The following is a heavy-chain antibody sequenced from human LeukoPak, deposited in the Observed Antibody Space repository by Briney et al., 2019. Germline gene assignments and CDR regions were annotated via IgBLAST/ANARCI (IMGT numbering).Heavy chain of an antibody. CDR1: GFTFSDYG. Sequence: GGSLRLSCAAAGFTFSDYGMNWVRQAPGKGLEYVSAISSNGGSTYYANSVKGRFTISRDNSKNTLYLQMGSLRAEDMAVYYCARGDSMIVVVKGFDYWGQGTPVAVSS. J-gene: IGHJ4*02. CDR3: ARGDSMIVVVKGFDY. D-gene: IGHD3-22*01. V-gene: IGHV3-64*01. CDR2: ISSNGGST.